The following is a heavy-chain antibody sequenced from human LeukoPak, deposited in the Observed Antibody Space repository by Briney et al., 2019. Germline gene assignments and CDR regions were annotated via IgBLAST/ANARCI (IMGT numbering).Heavy chain of an antibody. CDR1: GYTFTDYY. Sequence: ASVKVSCKASGYTFTDYYIHWVRQAPGQGLELMGRINPKSGGTNYAQNFQGRVTMTRDTSDSTAYMELSSLTSDDTAVYYCARPSEVSFTWGRFDPWGQGTLVTVSS. CDR3: ARPSEVSFTWGRFDP. J-gene: IGHJ5*02. V-gene: IGHV1-2*06. CDR2: INPKSGGT. D-gene: IGHD3-16*01.